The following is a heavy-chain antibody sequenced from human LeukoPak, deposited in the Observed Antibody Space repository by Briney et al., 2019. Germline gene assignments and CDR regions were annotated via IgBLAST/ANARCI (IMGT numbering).Heavy chain of an antibody. CDR2: ISYDGSNK. Sequence: PGGSLRLSCAASGFTFSSYAMHWVRQAPGKGLEWVAVISYDGSNKYYADSVKGRFTISRDNSKNTLYLQMNSLRAEDTAVYYCAKDVYSGYDYYYFDYWGQGTLVTVSS. J-gene: IGHJ4*02. CDR1: GFTFSSYA. D-gene: IGHD5-12*01. V-gene: IGHV3-30*04. CDR3: AKDVYSGYDYYYFDY.